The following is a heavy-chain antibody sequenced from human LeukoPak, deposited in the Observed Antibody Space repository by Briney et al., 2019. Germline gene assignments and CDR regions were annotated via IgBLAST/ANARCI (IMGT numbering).Heavy chain of an antibody. CDR3: ARDRAVAGQFDY. CDR1: GYTFTSYG. CDR2: ISAYNGNT. D-gene: IGHD6-19*01. J-gene: IGHJ4*02. Sequence: ASVKVSCKASGYTFTSYGISWVRQAPGQGLEWMGWISAYNGNTNYAQNLQGRVTMTTDTSTSTDYMELRSLRFDDTAVYYCARDRAVAGQFDYWGQGTLVTVSS. V-gene: IGHV1-18*01.